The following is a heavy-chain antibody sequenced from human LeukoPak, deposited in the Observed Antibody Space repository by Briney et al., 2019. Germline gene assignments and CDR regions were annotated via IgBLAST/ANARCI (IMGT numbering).Heavy chain of an antibody. J-gene: IGHJ4*02. D-gene: IGHD6-19*01. CDR1: GFSFSSYA. CDR2: MSSSDDGR. V-gene: IGHV3-23*01. CDR3: AKGSGSGWFDY. Sequence: GGSLRLSCATSGFSFSSYAMSWVRQAPGKGLEWVSAMSSSDDGRYYAASVKGRFTISRDNSKNTLYLQMNSLRAEDTAVYYCAKGSGSGWFDYWGQGTLVTVSS.